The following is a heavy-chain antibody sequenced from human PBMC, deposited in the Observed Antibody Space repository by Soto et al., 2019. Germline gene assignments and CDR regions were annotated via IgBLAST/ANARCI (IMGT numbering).Heavy chain of an antibody. D-gene: IGHD3-22*01. CDR3: ARERDSSGYILGY. CDR1: GFIVRSKY. J-gene: IGHJ4*02. Sequence: HPGGSLRLSCVVSGFIVRSKYMTWVRQAPGKGLEWVSVIYSGGSTYYADSVKGRFTISRDNSKNTLYLQMNSLRAEDTAVYYCARERDSSGYILGYWGQGTLVTVSS. CDR2: IYSGGST. V-gene: IGHV3-53*01.